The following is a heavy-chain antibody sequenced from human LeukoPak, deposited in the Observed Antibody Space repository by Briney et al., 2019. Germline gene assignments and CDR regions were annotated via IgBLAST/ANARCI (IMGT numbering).Heavy chain of an antibody. CDR1: GDSVSSKNGA. CDR2: TYYRSKWYN. Sequence: SQTLSVTCAISGDSVSSKNGAWNWIRQSPSRGLEWLGRTYYRSKWYNDYAEFFQGRITINPDTSKNQFSLQLNSVTPEDTAVYFCARDMGTTGWYTFDYWGQGTLVTVSS. J-gene: IGHJ4*02. D-gene: IGHD6-19*01. V-gene: IGHV6-1*01. CDR3: ARDMGTTGWYTFDY.